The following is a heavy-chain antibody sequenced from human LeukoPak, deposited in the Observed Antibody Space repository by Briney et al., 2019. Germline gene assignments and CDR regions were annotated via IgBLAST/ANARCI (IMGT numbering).Heavy chain of an antibody. CDR2: IYTTGST. Sequence: SETLSLTCTVSGGSTSRYYWNWIRQPPGKGLEWIGYIYTTGSTNYNPSLKSRVTISVDTSKNQFSLKLSSVTAADTAVYYCARWKLGINTWYFDLWGRGTPVTVSS. CDR1: GGSTSRYY. V-gene: IGHV4-4*09. J-gene: IGHJ2*01. CDR3: ARWKLGINTWYFDL. D-gene: IGHD7-27*01.